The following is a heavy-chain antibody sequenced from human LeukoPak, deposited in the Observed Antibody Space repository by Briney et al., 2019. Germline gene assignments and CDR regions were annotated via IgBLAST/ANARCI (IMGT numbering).Heavy chain of an antibody. V-gene: IGHV3-48*04. CDR3: VRGGAINSYGSDY. J-gene: IGHJ4*02. Sequence: GGSLRLSCAASGFTFSSYSINWVRQALGKGLEWISYIGTSSSRRYYADSVKGRFTISRDDAKNSLYLQMNSLRAEDTAVYYCVRGGAINSYGSDYWGQGTLVTVSS. CDR1: GFTFSSYS. D-gene: IGHD3-10*01. CDR2: IGTSSSRR.